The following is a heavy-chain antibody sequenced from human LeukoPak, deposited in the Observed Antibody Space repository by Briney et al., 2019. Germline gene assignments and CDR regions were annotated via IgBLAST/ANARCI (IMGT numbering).Heavy chain of an antibody. CDR3: ARRVVVVTANDKSDAFDM. Sequence: SETLSLTCTVSGGSVSSHYWNWIRQPPGEGLEWIGYIYYTGSTNYNPSPKSRVTISLDTSKNQFSLKLRSVTAADTAVYYCARRVVVVTANDKSDAFDMWGQGTVVTVSS. V-gene: IGHV4-59*02. CDR2: IYYTGST. J-gene: IGHJ3*02. CDR1: GGSVSSHY. D-gene: IGHD2-21*02.